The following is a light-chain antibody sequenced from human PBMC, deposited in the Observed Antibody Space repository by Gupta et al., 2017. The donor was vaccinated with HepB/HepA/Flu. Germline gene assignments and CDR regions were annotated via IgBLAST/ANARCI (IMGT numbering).Light chain of an antibody. J-gene: IGLJ2*01. CDR3: QVWDSSNNHMV. CDR2: DDS. Sequence: SYVLTQTPSVSVAPGKTARITWGGNNIGSKTVHWYQQKPRQAPVLVVYDDSNRPSGIPERFSGSNSGNTATLTISRVEAGDEADYYCQVWDSSNNHMVFGGGTKLTVL. V-gene: IGLV3-21*03. CDR1: NIGSKT.